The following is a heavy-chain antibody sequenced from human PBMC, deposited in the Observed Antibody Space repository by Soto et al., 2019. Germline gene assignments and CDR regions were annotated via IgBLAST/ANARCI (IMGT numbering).Heavy chain of an antibody. Sequence: GGSLRLSCAASGFTFSSYAMHWVRQAPGKGLEWVAVISYDGSNKYYADSVKGRFTISRDNSKNTLYLQMNSLRAEDTAVYYSARDPSKYYDSSGYYGEYNWFDPWGQGTLVTVSS. J-gene: IGHJ5*02. CDR1: GFTFSSYA. V-gene: IGHV3-30-3*01. D-gene: IGHD3-22*01. CDR3: ARDPSKYYDSSGYYGEYNWFDP. CDR2: ISYDGSNK.